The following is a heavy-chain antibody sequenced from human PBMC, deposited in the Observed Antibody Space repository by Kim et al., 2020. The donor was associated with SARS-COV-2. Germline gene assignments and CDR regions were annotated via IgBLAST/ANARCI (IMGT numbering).Heavy chain of an antibody. J-gene: IGHJ5*02. CDR1: GGSISSSSYY. CDR2: IYYSGST. D-gene: IGHD3-10*01. CDR3: GLYGSGNGWFDP. Sequence: SETLSLTCTVSGGSISSSSYYWGWIRQPPGKGLEWIGSIYYSGSTYYNPSLKSRVTISVDTSKNQFSLKLSSVTAAATAVYYCGLYGSGNGWFDPWGQGTLVTVSS. V-gene: IGHV4-39*01.